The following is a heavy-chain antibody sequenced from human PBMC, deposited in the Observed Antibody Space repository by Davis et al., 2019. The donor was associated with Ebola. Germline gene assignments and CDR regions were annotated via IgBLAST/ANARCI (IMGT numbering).Heavy chain of an antibody. Sequence: SETLSLTCTVSSGSIGSYTWNWIRQSPGKGLEWIGNIYHSGSPNYNPSLKSRAAISVDTSKNRFSLKLNSVSAADTAVYYCARGEYIDSSSWYVIESWGQGTLVTVSS. J-gene: IGHJ5*02. D-gene: IGHD6-13*01. V-gene: IGHV4-59*01. CDR3: ARGEYIDSSSWYVIES. CDR1: SGSIGSYT. CDR2: IYHSGSP.